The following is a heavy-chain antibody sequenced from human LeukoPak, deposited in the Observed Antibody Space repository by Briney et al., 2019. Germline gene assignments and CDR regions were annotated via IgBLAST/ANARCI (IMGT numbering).Heavy chain of an antibody. D-gene: IGHD6-19*01. CDR2: ISAYNGNT. Sequence: GASVTVSCKASGYTFTSYGISWVRQAPGQGLEWMGWISAYNGNTNYAQKLQGRVTMTTDTSTSTAYMELRSLRSDDTAVYYCARDKWLVEGGYYYYGMDVWGQGTTVTVSS. CDR1: GYTFTSYG. J-gene: IGHJ6*02. CDR3: ARDKWLVEGGYYYYGMDV. V-gene: IGHV1-18*01.